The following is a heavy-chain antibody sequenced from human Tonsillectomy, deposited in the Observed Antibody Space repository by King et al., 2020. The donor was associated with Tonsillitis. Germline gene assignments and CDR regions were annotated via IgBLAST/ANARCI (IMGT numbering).Heavy chain of an antibody. CDR2: VRNRCGVT. J-gene: IGHJ4*02. V-gene: IGHV3-23*04. Sequence: VQLVESGGGLVQPGGSLRLSCAASGFSFSGYAMSWVRQAPGKGLEWVSGVRNRCGVTSYPDSVKGRFTISRDNSKNTLYLQMNSLRAEDTALYYCAKAMVVTGLLDSWGQGTLVTVSS. CDR3: AKAMVVTGLLDS. D-gene: IGHD2-21*02. CDR1: GFSFSGYA.